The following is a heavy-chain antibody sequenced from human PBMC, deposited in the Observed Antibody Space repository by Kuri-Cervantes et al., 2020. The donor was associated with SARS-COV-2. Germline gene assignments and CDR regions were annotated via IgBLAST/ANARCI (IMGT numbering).Heavy chain of an antibody. V-gene: IGHV1-2*02. CDR3: ARRYYDILTGFPDDAFDI. CDR2: INPNSGGT. J-gene: IGHJ3*02. Sequence: ASVKVSCKASGYTFTGYYMHWVRQAPGQGLEWMGWINPNSGGTNYAQKFQGRVTMTRDTSISTAYMELGSLRSDDTAVYYCARRYYDILTGFPDDAFDIWGQGTMVTVSS. D-gene: IGHD3-9*01. CDR1: GYTFTGYY.